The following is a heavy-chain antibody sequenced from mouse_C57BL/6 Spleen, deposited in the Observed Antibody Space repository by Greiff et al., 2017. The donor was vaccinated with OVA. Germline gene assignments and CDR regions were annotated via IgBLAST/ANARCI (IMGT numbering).Heavy chain of an antibody. J-gene: IGHJ3*01. Sequence: QVQLQQPGAELVKPGASVKMSCKASGYTFTSYWITWVKQRPGQGLEWIGDIYPGSGSTNYNEKFKSKATMTVDTSSSTAYMLLSSLTSEDAAVYYYAETSQATFPFAYWGQGTLVTVSA. CDR2: IYPGSGST. D-gene: IGHD3-2*02. CDR1: GYTFTSYW. V-gene: IGHV1-55*01. CDR3: AETSQATFPFAY.